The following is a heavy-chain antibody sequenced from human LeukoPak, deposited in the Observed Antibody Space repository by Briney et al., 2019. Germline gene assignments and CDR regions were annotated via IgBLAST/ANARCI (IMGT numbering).Heavy chain of an antibody. J-gene: IGHJ3*02. CDR2: INPSGGST. CDR3: AREVDIVVVPAANLDAFDI. D-gene: IGHD2-2*03. V-gene: IGHV1-46*01. Sequence: ASVKVSCKASGYTFTSYYMHWVRQAPGQGLEWMGIINPSGGSTSYAQKFQGRVTMTRDTSTGTVYMELSSLRSEDTAVYYCAREVDIVVVPAANLDAFDIWGQGTMVTVSS. CDR1: GYTFTSYY.